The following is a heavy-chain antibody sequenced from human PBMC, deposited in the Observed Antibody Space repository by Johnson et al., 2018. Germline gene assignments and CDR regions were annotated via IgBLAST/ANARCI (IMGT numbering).Heavy chain of an antibody. CDR3: ARGHLFHLAFDI. CDR1: GFTFSSYS. V-gene: IGHV3-21*01. Sequence: VQLVESGGGLVKPGGSLRLSCAASGFTFSSYSMNWVRQAPGKGLEWVSSISSSSSYIYYADSVKGRFTISRDNAKNSLYLQMNSLRAEDTAVYYCARGHLFHLAFDIWGQGTMVTVSS. D-gene: IGHD3-10*01. J-gene: IGHJ3*02. CDR2: ISSSSSYI.